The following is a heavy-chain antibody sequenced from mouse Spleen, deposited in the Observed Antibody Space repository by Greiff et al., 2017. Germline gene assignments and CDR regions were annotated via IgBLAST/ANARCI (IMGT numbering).Heavy chain of an antibody. CDR1: GYTFTSYW. CDR3: TREDGPGAMDY. CDR2: IYPSDSYT. V-gene: IGHV1-69*02. D-gene: IGHD1-2*01. J-gene: IGHJ4*01. Sequence: VQLQQSGAELVRPGASVKLSCKASGYTFTSYWINWVKQRPGQGLEWIGNIYPSDSYTNYNQKFKDKATLTVDKSSSTAYMQLSSPTSEDTAVYYCTREDGPGAMDYWGQGTSVTVSS.